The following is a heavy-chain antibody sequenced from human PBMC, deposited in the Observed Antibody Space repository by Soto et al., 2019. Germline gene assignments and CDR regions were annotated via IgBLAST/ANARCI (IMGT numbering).Heavy chain of an antibody. CDR1: GFTFSSYA. V-gene: IGHV3-23*01. CDR2: ITGSGDRT. D-gene: IGHD1-26*01. Sequence: EVQRLESGGGLVQPGGSLRLSCAASGFTFSSYALSWVRKAPGKGLEWVSAITGSGDRTYYADSVKGRLTISRDNSKNTLSLEMNSLRAEDTAVYYCAKGLGSGSYAASDSGGQGTLVTVSS. J-gene: IGHJ5*01. CDR3: AKGLGSGSYAASDS.